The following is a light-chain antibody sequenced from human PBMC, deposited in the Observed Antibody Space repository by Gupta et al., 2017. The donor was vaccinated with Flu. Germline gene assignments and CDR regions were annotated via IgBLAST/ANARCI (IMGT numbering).Light chain of an antibody. V-gene: IGKV3-15*01. J-gene: IGKJ2*03. CDR1: QSVSSN. CDR3: QQYNNWPYS. Sequence: ELVMTQSPVTLSVSPGERATLSCRASQSVSSNLAWYQQKPGQAPRLLTYGASTRATGIPARFSGSGSGTEFTLTISSLQSEDFAVYYCQQYNNWPYSFGQGTKLEIK. CDR2: GAS.